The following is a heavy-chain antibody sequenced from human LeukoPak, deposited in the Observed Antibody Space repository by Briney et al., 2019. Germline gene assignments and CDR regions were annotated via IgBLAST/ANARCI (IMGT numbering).Heavy chain of an antibody. Sequence: GGSLRLSCAASGFTFSHYYMSWIRQAPWKGLEWVSYITSGGTIYYADSVKGRFTISRDNAKNSLYLQMNSLRAEDTAVYYCARFAALWLPDYWGQGTLVIVSS. J-gene: IGHJ4*02. CDR2: ITSGGTI. V-gene: IGHV3-11*01. D-gene: IGHD5-12*01. CDR1: GFTFSHYY. CDR3: ARFAALWLPDY.